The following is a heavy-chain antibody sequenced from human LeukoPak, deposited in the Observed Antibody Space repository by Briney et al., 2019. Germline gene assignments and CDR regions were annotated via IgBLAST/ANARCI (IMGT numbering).Heavy chain of an antibody. CDR1: GFTFSSYS. CDR2: ISTSSSYI. Sequence: PGRSLRLSCAASGFTFSSYSMNWVRQAPGKGLEWVSSISTSSSYIYYAASVKGRFTISRDNARNSLYLQMNTLRAEDTAVYSCARGADGVSSNSRGWFDPWGQGTLVTVSS. CDR3: ARGADGVSSNSRGWFDP. D-gene: IGHD2-15*01. V-gene: IGHV3-21*01. J-gene: IGHJ5*02.